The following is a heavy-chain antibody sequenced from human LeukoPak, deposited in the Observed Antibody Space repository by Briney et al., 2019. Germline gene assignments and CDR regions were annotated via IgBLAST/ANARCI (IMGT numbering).Heavy chain of an antibody. CDR3: SRGKAGTHLPYGMDV. D-gene: IGHD1-1*01. Sequence: GRSLRLSCTASGFTFCDYAMSWVRQAPGKGLEWVGFIRSKAYGGTTEYAASVKGRFTILRDDSKSIAYLQMDSLKTEDTAVYYCSRGKAGTHLPYGMDVWGQGTTVTVSS. CDR1: GFTFCDYA. J-gene: IGHJ6*02. CDR2: IRSKAYGGTT. V-gene: IGHV3-49*04.